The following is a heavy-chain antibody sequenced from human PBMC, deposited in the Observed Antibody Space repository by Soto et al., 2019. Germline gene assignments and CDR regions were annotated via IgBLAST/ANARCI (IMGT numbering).Heavy chain of an antibody. V-gene: IGHV3-7*01. CDR2: IKQDGSEK. D-gene: IGHD3-10*01. CDR1: GFTFSNYW. J-gene: IGHJ4*02. CDR3: ARVEGVYYGSGSYGFDY. Sequence: EVQLVESGGGLVQPGGSLSLSCAASGFTFSNYWMTWVRQAPGKGLEWVANIKQDGSEKYYVDSVKGRSTISRDKAKNSVYLHMDSLRVEDTAVYYCARVEGVYYGSGSYGFDYWGQGSLVTVSS.